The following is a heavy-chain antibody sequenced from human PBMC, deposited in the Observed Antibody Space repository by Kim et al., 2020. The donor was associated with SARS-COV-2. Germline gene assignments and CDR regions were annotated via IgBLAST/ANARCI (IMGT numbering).Heavy chain of an antibody. CDR2: INSDGSTI. D-gene: IGHD1-26*01. CDR1: GFTFSNDW. J-gene: IGHJ4*02. CDR3: ARRYYSGSYYYFDY. V-gene: IGHV3-74*01. Sequence: GGSLRLSCAASGFTFSNDWMHWVRQAPGKGLVWVSRINSDGSTINYADSVKGRFTISSDNAKNTLYLQMNSLRDEDTAVYYCARRYYSGSYYYFDYWGQGTRVTVSS.